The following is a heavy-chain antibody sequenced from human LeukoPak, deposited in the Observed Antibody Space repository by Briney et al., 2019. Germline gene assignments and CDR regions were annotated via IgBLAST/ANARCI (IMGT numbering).Heavy chain of an antibody. CDR2: ISSSGSTI. D-gene: IGHD5-12*01. CDR3: ARDNVGGGYDWDYYYYYGMDV. CDR1: GFTFSSYE. V-gene: IGHV3-48*03. J-gene: IGHJ6*02. Sequence: PGGSLRLSCAASGFTFSSYEMNWVRQAPGKGLECVSYISSSGSTIYYADSVKGRFTISRDNAKNSLYLQMNSLRAEDTAVYYCARDNVGGGYDWDYYYYYGMDVWGQGTTVTVSS.